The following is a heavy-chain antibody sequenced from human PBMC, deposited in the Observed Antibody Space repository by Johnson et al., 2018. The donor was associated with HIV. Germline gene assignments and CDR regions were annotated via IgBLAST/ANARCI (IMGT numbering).Heavy chain of an antibody. CDR1: GFTFSSYA. J-gene: IGHJ3*02. V-gene: IGHV3-30-3*01. Sequence: QVQLVESGGGVVQPGRSVRLSCAASGFTFSSYAMHWVRQAPGKGLEWVAVISYDGSNKNYADSVKGRFTISIDNATSTLYLQMNSLRAEDTAVYYCARSLVVVTYHDAVDIWGQGAMVPVSS. CDR3: ARSLVVVTYHDAVDI. D-gene: IGHD3-22*01. CDR2: ISYDGSNK.